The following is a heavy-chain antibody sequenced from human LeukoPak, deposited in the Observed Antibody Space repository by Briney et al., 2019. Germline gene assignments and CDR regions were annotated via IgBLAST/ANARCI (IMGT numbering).Heavy chain of an antibody. Sequence: QTGGSLRLSCAASGFTFSSSAMSWVRQAPGKGLEWVSAITGLSGSGGSTYYADSVKGRFTISRDNSKNTLYLQMNSLRAEDTAVYYCAKDAAVAGMFRAFDYWGQGTLVTVSS. J-gene: IGHJ4*02. CDR1: GFTFSSSA. V-gene: IGHV3-23*01. D-gene: IGHD6-19*01. CDR2: ITGLSGSGGST. CDR3: AKDAAVAGMFRAFDY.